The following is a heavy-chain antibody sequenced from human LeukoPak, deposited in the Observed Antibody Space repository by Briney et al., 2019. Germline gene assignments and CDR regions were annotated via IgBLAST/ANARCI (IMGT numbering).Heavy chain of an antibody. D-gene: IGHD3-22*01. CDR2: ITYSGST. J-gene: IGHJ5*02. CDR1: GGSLSSSTYY. Sequence: PSETLSLTCTVSGGSLSSSTYYWGWLRQPPGTGLEWIGSITYSGSTYYNPSLKSRVTISVDTSKNQFSLKLISVTAADTAVYYCARDLDYYESTWFDPWGQGTLVTVSS. CDR3: ARDLDYYESTWFDP. V-gene: IGHV4-39*07.